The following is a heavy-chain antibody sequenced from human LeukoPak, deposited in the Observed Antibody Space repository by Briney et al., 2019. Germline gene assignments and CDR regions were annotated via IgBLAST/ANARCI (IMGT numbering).Heavy chain of an antibody. CDR1: GGSISSYY. V-gene: IGHV4-59*08. J-gene: IGHJ5*02. CDR3: ARHGVAYSDYYWFDP. Sequence: SETLSLTCTVSGGSISSYYWSWIRQPPGKGLEWIGYIHYSGSTNYNPSLKSRVTISVDTSKNQFSLKLSSVTAADTAVYYCARHGVAYSDYYWFDPWGQGTLVTVSS. CDR2: IHYSGST. D-gene: IGHD4-11*01.